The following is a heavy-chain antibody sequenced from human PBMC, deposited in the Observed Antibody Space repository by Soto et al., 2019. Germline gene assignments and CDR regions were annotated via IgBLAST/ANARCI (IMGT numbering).Heavy chain of an antibody. CDR2: ISNSGSTI. V-gene: IGHV3-11*01. CDR1: GFTFSDHY. CDR3: AGQYDPVPRSAFDI. Sequence: AGGSLRLSCAASGFTFSDHYMSWIRQAPGKGLEWVSYISNSGSTIYYADSVKGRFTISRDNAKNSLYLQMDSLRAEDTAVYYCAGQYDPVPRSAFDIWGQGTMVTVSS. D-gene: IGHD3-3*01. J-gene: IGHJ3*02.